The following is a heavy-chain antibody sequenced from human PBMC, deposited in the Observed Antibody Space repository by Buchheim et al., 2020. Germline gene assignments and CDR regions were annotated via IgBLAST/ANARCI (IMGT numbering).Heavy chain of an antibody. J-gene: IGHJ4*02. CDR2: IYYSGST. V-gene: IGHV4-39*07. Sequence: QLQLQESGPGLVKPSETLSLTCTVFGGSISSSSYYWGWIRRPPGKGLEWIGSIYYSGSTSYNPSLKSRVTISVDTSKNQFSLKLSSVTAADTAVYYCARISGSYWYWGQGTL. D-gene: IGHD1-26*01. CDR3: ARISGSYWY. CDR1: GGSISSSSYY.